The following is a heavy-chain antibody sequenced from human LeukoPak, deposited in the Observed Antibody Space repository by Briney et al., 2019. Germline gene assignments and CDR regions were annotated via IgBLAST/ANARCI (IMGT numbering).Heavy chain of an antibody. CDR2: INPNSGGT. J-gene: IGHJ6*03. Sequence: EASVKVSCKASGYTFTGYYMHWVRQAPGQGLEWMGWINPNSGGTNYAQKFQGRVTMTRDTSISTAYMELSRLRSDDTAVYYCATQDYYYYYMDVWGKGTTVTVSS. CDR3: ATQDYYYYYMDV. CDR1: GYTFTGYY. V-gene: IGHV1-2*02.